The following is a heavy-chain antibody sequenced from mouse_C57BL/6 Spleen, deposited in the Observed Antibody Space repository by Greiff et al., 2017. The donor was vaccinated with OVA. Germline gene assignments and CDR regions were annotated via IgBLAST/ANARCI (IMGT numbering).Heavy chain of an antibody. V-gene: IGHV1-26*01. CDR3: AGTGKAWFAY. CDR1: GYTFTDYY. J-gene: IGHJ3*01. Sequence: EVQLQQSGPELVKPGASVKISCKASGYTFTDYYMNWVKQSHGKSLEWIGDINPNNGGTSYNQKFKGKATLTVDKSSSTAYMELRSLTSEDSAVYYCAGTGKAWFAYWGQGTLVTVSA. CDR2: INPNNGGT.